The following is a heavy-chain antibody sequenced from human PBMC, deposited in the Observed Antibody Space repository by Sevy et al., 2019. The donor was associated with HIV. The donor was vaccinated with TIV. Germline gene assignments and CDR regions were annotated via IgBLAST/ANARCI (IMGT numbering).Heavy chain of an antibody. V-gene: IGHV4-59*08. CDR3: AGEDAWGRGYS. J-gene: IGHJ1*01. CDR2: IYYNGHI. CDR1: GGSITSLY. Sequence: ETPSLTCTVSGGSITSLYRNWIRQPPGKGLEWIANIYYNGHINYKPSLKSRVTLSLDTLKNPFSLRLSSVTAADTAMYYCAGEDAWGRGYSWGQGTLVTVSS. D-gene: IGHD6-25*01.